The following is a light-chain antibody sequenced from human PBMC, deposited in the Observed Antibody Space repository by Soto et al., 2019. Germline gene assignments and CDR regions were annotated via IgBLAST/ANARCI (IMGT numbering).Light chain of an antibody. CDR2: DAS. CDR1: QSVSSY. J-gene: IGKJ5*01. CDR3: QQRSNWPPIT. Sequence: EILLTQSPATLSLSPGARATLSCRASQSVSSYLAWYQQKPGQAPRLLIYDASNRATGIPARFSGSVSGTEFSLTISSLEPEDFAVYYCQQRSNWPPITFGQGTRLEI. V-gene: IGKV3-11*01.